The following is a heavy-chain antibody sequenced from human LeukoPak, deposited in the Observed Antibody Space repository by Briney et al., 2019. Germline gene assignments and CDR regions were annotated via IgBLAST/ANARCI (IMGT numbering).Heavy chain of an antibody. Sequence: PSETLSLTCTVSGGSISSYYWSWIRQPPGKGLEWIGYIYYSGSTNYNPSLKSRVTISVDSSKNQFSLKLSSVAAADTAVYCCARSTYYDFWSGPPQSGGLWFDPWGQGTLVTVSS. J-gene: IGHJ5*02. D-gene: IGHD3-3*01. V-gene: IGHV4-59*01. CDR3: ARSTYYDFWSGPPQSGGLWFDP. CDR1: GGSISSYY. CDR2: IYYSGST.